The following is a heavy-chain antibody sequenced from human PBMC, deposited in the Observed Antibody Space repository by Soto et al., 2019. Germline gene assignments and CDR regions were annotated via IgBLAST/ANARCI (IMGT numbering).Heavy chain of an antibody. D-gene: IGHD6-19*01. CDR1: GGSFSGYY. CDR3: AKDSGSTVAVAVKTGGTDV. Sequence: PSETLSLTCAVYGGSFSGYYWSWIRQPPGKGLEWIGEINHSGSTNYNPSLKSRVTISVDTSKNQFSLKLSSVTAADTAVYYCAKDSGSTVAVAVKTGGTDVWGQGTTVPVSS. V-gene: IGHV4-34*01. J-gene: IGHJ6*02. CDR2: INHSGST.